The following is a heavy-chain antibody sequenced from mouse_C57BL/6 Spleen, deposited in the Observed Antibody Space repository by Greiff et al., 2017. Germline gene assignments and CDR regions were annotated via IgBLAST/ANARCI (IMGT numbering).Heavy chain of an antibody. V-gene: IGHV14-1*01. D-gene: IGHD1-1*01. CDR2: IDPEDGDT. J-gene: IGHJ2*01. Sequence: VQLKQSGAELVRPGASVKLSCTASGFNIKDYYMHWVKQRPEQGLEWIGRIDPEDGDTEYAPKFQGKATMTADTSSNTAYLQLSSLTSEDTAVYYCIRYYYGSSPFDYWGQGTTLTVSS. CDR1: GFNIKDYY. CDR3: IRYYYGSSPFDY.